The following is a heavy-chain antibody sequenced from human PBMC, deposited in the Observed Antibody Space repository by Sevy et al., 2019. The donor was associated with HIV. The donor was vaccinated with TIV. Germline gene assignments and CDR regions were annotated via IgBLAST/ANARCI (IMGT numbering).Heavy chain of an antibody. CDR3: AREGDLRYFDL. CDR1: GFSFSDSY. Sequence: GGSLRLSCAASGFSFSDSYMSWIRQTPGKGLELVSYISSSGTTIYYADSVKGRFTISRDNAKNSLYLQMNSLRAEDTALYYCAREGDLRYFDLWGRGTLVTVSS. CDR2: ISSSGTTI. D-gene: IGHD3-10*01. J-gene: IGHJ2*01. V-gene: IGHV3-11*01.